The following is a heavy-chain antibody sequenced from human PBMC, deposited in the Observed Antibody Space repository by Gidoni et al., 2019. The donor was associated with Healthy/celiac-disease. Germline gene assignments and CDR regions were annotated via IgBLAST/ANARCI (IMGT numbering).Heavy chain of an antibody. V-gene: IGHV4-34*01. CDR1: GWSFSGYY. CDR3: ARVSQEMATIVEAFDI. D-gene: IGHD5-12*01. J-gene: IGHJ3*02. CDR2: INHSGST. Sequence: QVQLQQWGAGLLKPSETLSLTCAVYGWSFSGYYWSWIRQPPGKGLEWIGEINHSGSTNYNPSLKSRVTISVDTSKNQFSLKLSSVTAADTAVYYCARVSQEMATIVEAFDIWGQGTMVTVSS.